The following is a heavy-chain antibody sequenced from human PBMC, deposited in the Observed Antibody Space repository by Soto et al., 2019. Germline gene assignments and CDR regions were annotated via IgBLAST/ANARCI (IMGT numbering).Heavy chain of an antibody. CDR2: VYPGDYDS. Sequence: GGSPMIYCKASGCTFNDYWMGWVRQRQGKGLQWLGIVYPGDYDSRYSKSFQGKVTISANKSTSTAYLQWSGLKASDTAMYYCARSGPHSAGLTWGQGTMVTVSS. D-gene: IGHD2-15*01. CDR3: ARSGPHSAGLT. V-gene: IGHV5-51*01. J-gene: IGHJ3*01. CDR1: GCTFNDYW.